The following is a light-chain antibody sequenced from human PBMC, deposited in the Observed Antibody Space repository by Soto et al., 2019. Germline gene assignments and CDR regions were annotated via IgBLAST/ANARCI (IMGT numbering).Light chain of an antibody. CDR2: EVS. CDR3: VSFAGGTDV. CDR1: SSDVGGYNY. Sequence: QSALTQPPSASGSPGQSVTISCTGTSSDVGGYNYVSWYQQHPGKAPKLIISEVSKRPSGVPDRFFGSKSGNTASLTVSGLQAEDEADYYCVSFAGGTDVFGTGTKLTVL. J-gene: IGLJ1*01. V-gene: IGLV2-8*01.